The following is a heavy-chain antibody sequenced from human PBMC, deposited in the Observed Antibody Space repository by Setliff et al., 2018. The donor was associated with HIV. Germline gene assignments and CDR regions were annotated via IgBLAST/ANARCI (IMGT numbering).Heavy chain of an antibody. V-gene: IGHV4-34*01. CDR2: INHSGST. CDR1: GESFSGYY. CDR3: ARGHYSSSSG. J-gene: IGHJ4*02. Sequence: SETLSLTCAVYGESFSGYYWSWIRQPPGEGLEWIGEINHSGSTNYNPSLKSRVTISVDSSKNQFSLKLTSLTAADTAVYYCARGHYSSSSGWGQGTLVTVSS. D-gene: IGHD6-6*01.